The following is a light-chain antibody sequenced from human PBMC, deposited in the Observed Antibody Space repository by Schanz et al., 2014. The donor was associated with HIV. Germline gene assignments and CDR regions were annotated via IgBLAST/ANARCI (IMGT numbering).Light chain of an antibody. V-gene: IGLV1-47*01. CDR2: RNN. CDR3: AAWDDSLSVV. Sequence: QSVLTQPPSASGTPGQRVTISCSGASSNIASNYVFWYQQFPGTTPKLLIYRNNQRPSGVPDRFSGSKSGTSASLAISGLQSADEADYYCAAWDDSLSVVFGGGTKLTVL. J-gene: IGLJ3*02. CDR1: SSNIASNY.